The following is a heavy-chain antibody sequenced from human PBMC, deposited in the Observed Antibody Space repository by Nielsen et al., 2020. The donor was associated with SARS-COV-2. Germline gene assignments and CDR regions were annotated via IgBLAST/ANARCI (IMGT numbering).Heavy chain of an antibody. CDR2: IRSKADGGTT. CDR3: TTNYDVLTGLES. J-gene: IGHJ4*02. D-gene: IGHD3-9*01. Sequence: GESLKISCAASGFIFSNALMTWVRQAPGKGLEWVGRIRSKADGGTTDYAAPVKGRFTISRDDSKNTLYLLMNSLRIKDTGVYYCTTNYDVLTGLESWGQGALVTVSS. V-gene: IGHV3-15*01. CDR1: GFIFSNAL.